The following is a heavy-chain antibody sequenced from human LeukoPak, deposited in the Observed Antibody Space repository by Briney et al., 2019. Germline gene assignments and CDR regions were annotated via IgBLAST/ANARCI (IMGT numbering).Heavy chain of an antibody. V-gene: IGHV3-74*01. CDR3: ARDFMYSISCAGC. J-gene: IGHJ4*02. Sequence: GGSLRLSCAASGFTFSSYWMHWVRQVPGEGLMWVSRIKTDGSSTSYADSVKGRFTISRDNAKNTLYLQMNSLRVEDTAVYYCARDFMYSISCAGCWGQGTLVTVSS. D-gene: IGHD6-13*01. CDR1: GFTFSSYW. CDR2: IKTDGSST.